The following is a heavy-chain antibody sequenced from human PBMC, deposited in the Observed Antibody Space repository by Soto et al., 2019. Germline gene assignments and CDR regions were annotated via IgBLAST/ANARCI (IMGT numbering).Heavy chain of an antibody. Sequence: GASVKVSCKVSGYTLTELSMHWVRQAPGKGLEWMGGFDPEDGETIYAQKFQGRVTMTEDTSTDTAYMELSSLRSEDTAVYYCATPLYSYGPKALVYYYYGMDVWGQGTTVTVSS. J-gene: IGHJ6*02. D-gene: IGHD5-18*01. CDR2: FDPEDGET. CDR1: GYTLTELS. V-gene: IGHV1-24*01. CDR3: ATPLYSYGPKALVYYYYGMDV.